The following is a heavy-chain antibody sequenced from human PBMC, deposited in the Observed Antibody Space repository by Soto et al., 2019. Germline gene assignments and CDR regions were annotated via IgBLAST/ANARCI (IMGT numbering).Heavy chain of an antibody. V-gene: IGHV1-69*13. CDR2: IIPIFGTA. CDR3: ARDLGPSGYYDSSGYPDAFDI. CDR1: GGTFSSYA. D-gene: IGHD3-22*01. J-gene: IGHJ3*02. Sequence: SVKVSCKASGGTFSSYAISWVRQAPGQGLEWMGGIIPIFGTANYAQKFQGRVTITADESTSTAYMELSSLRSEDTAVYYCARDLGPSGYYDSSGYPDAFDIWGQGTMVTVSS.